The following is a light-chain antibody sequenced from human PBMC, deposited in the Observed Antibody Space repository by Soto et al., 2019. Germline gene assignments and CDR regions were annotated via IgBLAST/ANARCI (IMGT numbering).Light chain of an antibody. J-gene: IGKJ4*01. CDR1: QSVSSSY. Sequence: EIVLTQSPGPLSLSPGERATLSFRARQSVSSSYLAWYQQKPGQAPRLLIYGASSRATGIPDRFSGSGSGTDFTLTISRLEPEDFAVYYCQQYGSSPRALTFGGGTKVDIK. V-gene: IGKV3-20*01. CDR2: GAS. CDR3: QQYGSSPRALT.